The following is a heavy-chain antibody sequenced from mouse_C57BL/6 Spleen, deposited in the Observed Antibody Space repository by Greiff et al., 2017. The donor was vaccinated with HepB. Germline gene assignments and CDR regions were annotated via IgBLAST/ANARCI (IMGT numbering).Heavy chain of an antibody. Sequence: VQLQQSGAELVRPGASVKLSCKASGYTFTDYYINWVKQRPGQGLEWIARIYTGSGNTYYNEKFKGKATLTAEKSSSTAYMQLSSLTSEDSAVYFCARSSLCSYYLDYWGQGTTLTVSS. CDR1: GYTFTDYY. V-gene: IGHV1-76*01. CDR3: ARSSLCSYYLDY. J-gene: IGHJ2*01. CDR2: IYTGSGNT.